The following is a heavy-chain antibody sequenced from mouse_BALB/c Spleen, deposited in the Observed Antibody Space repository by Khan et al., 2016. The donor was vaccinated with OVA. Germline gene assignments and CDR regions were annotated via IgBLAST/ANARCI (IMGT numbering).Heavy chain of an antibody. J-gene: IGHJ3*01. D-gene: IGHD2-4*01. V-gene: IGHV2-2*02. Sequence: QVQLKQSGPGLIQPSQSLSITCTVSGFSLTSYGVHWVRQSPGKGLEWLGVIWSGGTTDYTVAFISRLTISKDNSKSQVFLKMNSLQANDTAIYYCASLYEYGEGFAYWGQGTLVTVSA. CDR1: GFSLTSYG. CDR2: IWSGGTT. CDR3: ASLYEYGEGFAY.